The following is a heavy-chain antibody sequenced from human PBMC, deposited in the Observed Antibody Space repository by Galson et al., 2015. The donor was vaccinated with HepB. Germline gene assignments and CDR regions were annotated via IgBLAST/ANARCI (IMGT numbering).Heavy chain of an antibody. CDR3: ANSISVVVAAKDSDY. CDR1: GFTFSSYG. V-gene: IGHV3-30*18. CDR2: ISYDGSNK. J-gene: IGHJ4*02. Sequence: SLRLSCAASGFTFSSYGMHWVRQAPGKGLEWVAVISYDGSNKYYADSVKGRFTISRGNSKNTLYLQMNSLRAEDTAVYYCANSISVVVAAKDSDYWGQGTLVTVSS. D-gene: IGHD2-15*01.